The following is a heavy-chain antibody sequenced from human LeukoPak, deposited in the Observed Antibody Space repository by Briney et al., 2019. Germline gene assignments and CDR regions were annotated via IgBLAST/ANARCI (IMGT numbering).Heavy chain of an antibody. CDR3: AREYCGGDCYSGLYNWFDP. Sequence: KLSETLSLTCTVSGGSISSYYWSWIRQPAGKGLEWIGRIYTSGSTNYNPSLKSRVTISVDKSKNQFSLKLSSVTAADTAVYYCAREYCGGDCYSGLYNWFDPWGQGTLVTVSS. J-gene: IGHJ5*02. CDR1: GGSISSYY. D-gene: IGHD2-21*02. CDR2: IYTSGST. V-gene: IGHV4-4*07.